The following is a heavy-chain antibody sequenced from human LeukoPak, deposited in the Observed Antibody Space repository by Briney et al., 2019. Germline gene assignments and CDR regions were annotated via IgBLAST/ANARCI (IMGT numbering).Heavy chain of an antibody. Sequence: PGGSLRLSCTASGFTFGDYAMSWVRQAPGKGLEWVGFIRSKAYGGTTEYAASVKGRFTISRDDSKSIAYLQMNSLKTEDTAVYYCAREGLYSNNWYPGYYYMDVWGKGTTVTVSS. V-gene: IGHV3-49*04. CDR2: IRSKAYGGTT. CDR1: GFTFGDYA. D-gene: IGHD6-13*01. CDR3: AREGLYSNNWYPGYYYMDV. J-gene: IGHJ6*03.